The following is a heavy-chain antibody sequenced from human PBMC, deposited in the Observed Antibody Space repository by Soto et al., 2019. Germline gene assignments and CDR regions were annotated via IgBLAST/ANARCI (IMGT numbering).Heavy chain of an antibody. Sequence: PGGSLRLSCAASGFSFSSYGMHWVRQAPGNGLEWVAFISYDESNKYYADSVKGRFTISRDNSRTTLYLQMNSLRAEDTAVYFCAKRRNVLRFLEWSSGMEVWCHGTTVTVSS. D-gene: IGHD3-3*01. CDR1: GFSFSSYG. J-gene: IGHJ6*02. CDR3: AKRRNVLRFLEWSSGMEV. CDR2: ISYDESNK. V-gene: IGHV3-30*18.